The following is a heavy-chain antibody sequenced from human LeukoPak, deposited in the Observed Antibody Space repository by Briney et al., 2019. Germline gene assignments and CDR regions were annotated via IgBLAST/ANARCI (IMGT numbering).Heavy chain of an antibody. D-gene: IGHD4-17*01. CDR1: GGTFSSYA. J-gene: IGHJ4*02. V-gene: IGHV1-69*01. Sequence: AASVKVSCKASGGTFSSYAISWVRQAPGQGLEWMGGIIPIFGTANYAQKFQGRVTITADESTSTAYMELSSLRSEDTAVYYCARGLPTVTANFDYWGQGTLVTVSS. CDR3: ARGLPTVTANFDY. CDR2: IIPIFGTA.